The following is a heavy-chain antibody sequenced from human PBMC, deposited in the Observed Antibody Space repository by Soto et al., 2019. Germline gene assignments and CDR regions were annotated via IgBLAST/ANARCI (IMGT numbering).Heavy chain of an antibody. J-gene: IGHJ6*02. CDR2: MNPNSGNT. CDR1: GYTFTSYD. CDR3: ARWPDGYYYYGMDV. Sequence: QVQLVQSGAEVKKPGASVKVSCKASGYTFTSYDINWVRQATGQGLEWMGWMNPNSGNTGYAQKFQGRVTMTRNTSRSTADMELSSLRSEDTAVYYCARWPDGYYYYGMDVCGQGTTVTGSS. V-gene: IGHV1-8*01.